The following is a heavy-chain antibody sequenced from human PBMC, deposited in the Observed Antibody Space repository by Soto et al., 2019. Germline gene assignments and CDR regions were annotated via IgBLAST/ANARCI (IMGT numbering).Heavy chain of an antibody. D-gene: IGHD6-13*01. J-gene: IGHJ4*02. V-gene: IGHV3-23*01. CDR3: ATDSRGAEAGTLDY. CDR2: ISAGGNT. CDR1: GFTFSSYA. Sequence: EVQLLESGGGLVQPGGSLRLSCAASGFTFSSYAMSWVRQAPGKGLEGVSTISAGGNTYYSDSVRGRFTISRDSSKNTLYMQMNSVRAEDTAVYYCATDSRGAEAGTLDYWGQGTLVPV.